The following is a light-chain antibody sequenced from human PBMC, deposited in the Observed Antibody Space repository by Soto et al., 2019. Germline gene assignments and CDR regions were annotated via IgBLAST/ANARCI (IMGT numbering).Light chain of an antibody. CDR2: LGS. V-gene: IGKV2-28*01. J-gene: IGKJ3*01. Sequence: DIVMTQSPLSLPVTPGEPASISCRSSQSLLHSNGYNYLDWYVQKPGQSPQLLIYLGSNRASGVPDRFGGSGSGTDFTLRISRVEAEDVGFYYCMQGLETPNFGPGTKVDIK. CDR3: MQGLETPN. CDR1: QSLLHSNGYNY.